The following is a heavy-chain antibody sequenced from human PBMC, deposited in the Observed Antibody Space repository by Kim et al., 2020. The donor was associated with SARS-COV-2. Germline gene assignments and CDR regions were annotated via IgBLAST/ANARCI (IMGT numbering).Heavy chain of an antibody. CDR3: ARHHFGVVPHLDY. V-gene: IGHV3-33*01. Sequence: GGSLRLSCAASGFTFSSYGMHWVRQAPGKGLEWVAVIWYDGSNKYYADSVKGRFTISRDNYKNTLYLQMNSLRAEDTAVYYCARHHFGVVPHLDYWGQGTLVTVSS. CDR2: IWYDGSNK. J-gene: IGHJ4*02. D-gene: IGHD3-3*01. CDR1: GFTFSSYG.